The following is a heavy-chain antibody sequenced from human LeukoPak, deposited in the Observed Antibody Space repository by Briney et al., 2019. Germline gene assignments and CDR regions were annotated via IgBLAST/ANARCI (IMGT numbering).Heavy chain of an antibody. CDR2: ISTYNGNT. CDR3: ARGDDYGDYWGLY. CDR1: GYTFTKYG. J-gene: IGHJ4*02. Sequence: ASVKVSCTASGYTFTKYGITWVRQAPGQGLEWVGWISTYNGNTNYAQKLQGRVTMTTDTSTSTAYMELRSLISDDAAVYYCARGDDYGDYWGLYWGQGTLVTVSS. V-gene: IGHV1-18*01. D-gene: IGHD4-17*01.